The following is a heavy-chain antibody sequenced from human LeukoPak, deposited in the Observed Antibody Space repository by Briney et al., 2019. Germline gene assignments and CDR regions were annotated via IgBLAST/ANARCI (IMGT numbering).Heavy chain of an antibody. D-gene: IGHD2-2*01. CDR3: ATASYCSSTSCSNGNAFDI. CDR1: GYTLTELS. CDR2: FDPEDGET. J-gene: IGHJ3*02. V-gene: IGHV1-24*01. Sequence: ASVKVSCKVSGYTLTELSTHWVRQAPGKGLEWMGGFDPEDGETIYAQKFQGRVTMTEDTSTDTAYMELSSLRSEDTAVYYCATASYCSSTSCSNGNAFDIWGQGTMVTVSS.